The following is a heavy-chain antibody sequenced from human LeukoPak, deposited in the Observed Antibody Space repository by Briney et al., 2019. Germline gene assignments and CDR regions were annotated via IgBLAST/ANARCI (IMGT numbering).Heavy chain of an antibody. CDR3: AREVGIRGHFDY. CDR1: GGTFSSYA. D-gene: IGHD1-26*01. V-gene: IGHV1-46*01. Sequence: AASVKVSCKASGGTFSSYAISWVRQAPGQGLEWMGIINPSGANTGYAQKFQGRVTMTRDTSTSTVYMELSSLRSQDTAVYYCAREVGIRGHFDYWGRGTPVTVSS. J-gene: IGHJ4*02. CDR2: INPSGANT.